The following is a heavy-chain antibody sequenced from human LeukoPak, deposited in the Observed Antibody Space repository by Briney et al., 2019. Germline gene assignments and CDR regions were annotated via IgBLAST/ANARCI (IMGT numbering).Heavy chain of an antibody. D-gene: IGHD3-22*01. J-gene: IGHJ4*02. Sequence: GGSLRLSCAASGFTFDDYSMTWVRQAPGKGLEWVSGINWSGGSTGCADSVKGRFTISRDNAKNSLYLQMNSLRAEDTALYYCARSRHSYDSSGFPHYWGQGTLVTVSS. CDR1: GFTFDDYS. CDR2: INWSGGST. CDR3: ARSRHSYDSSGFPHY. V-gene: IGHV3-20*04.